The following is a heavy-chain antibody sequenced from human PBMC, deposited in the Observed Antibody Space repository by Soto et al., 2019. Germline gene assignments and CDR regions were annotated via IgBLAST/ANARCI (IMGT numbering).Heavy chain of an antibody. D-gene: IGHD5-12*01. CDR1: GGSVSTGSYY. CDR2: IYYSGST. J-gene: IGHJ4*02. CDR3: ARGGGYSGYDYATSDY. V-gene: IGHV4-61*01. Sequence: PSETLSLTCTVSGGSVSTGSYYWSWSRQPPGKGLEWIGYIYYSGSTNYNPSLKSRVTISVGTSKNQFSLKLSSVTAADTAMYYCARGGGYSGYDYATSDYWGQGTLVTVSS.